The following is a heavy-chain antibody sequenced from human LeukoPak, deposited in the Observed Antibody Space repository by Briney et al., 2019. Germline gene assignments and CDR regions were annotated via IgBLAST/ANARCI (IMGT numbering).Heavy chain of an antibody. J-gene: IGHJ3*02. CDR2: VGTDGDNT. CDR1: GFTFSSYA. D-gene: IGHD3-3*01. V-gene: IGHV3-64*01. CDR3: ARDSSDSWSGYGPFAFDI. Sequence: GGSLRLSCAASGFTFSSYAMHWVRQAPGKGLEYVSAVGTDGDNTYYANSVKGRFTISRDNSKNTLYLQLGSLRAEDMAVYYCARDSSDSWSGYGPFAFDIWGQGTMVTVSS.